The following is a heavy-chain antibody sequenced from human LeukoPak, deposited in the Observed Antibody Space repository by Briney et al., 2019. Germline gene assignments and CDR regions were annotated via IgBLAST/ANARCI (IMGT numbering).Heavy chain of an antibody. V-gene: IGHV3-64*01. Sequence: GGSLRLSCAASGFTLSSYAIQWVRQAPGKGLEYVSAISSDGYRTYYANSVKGRFTISRDDSKNTLFLQMGSLRAEDMAVYYCARGSTVDTLDYWGQGTLVTVSS. CDR1: GFTLSSYA. CDR3: ARGSTVDTLDY. D-gene: IGHD5-18*01. CDR2: ISSDGYRT. J-gene: IGHJ4*02.